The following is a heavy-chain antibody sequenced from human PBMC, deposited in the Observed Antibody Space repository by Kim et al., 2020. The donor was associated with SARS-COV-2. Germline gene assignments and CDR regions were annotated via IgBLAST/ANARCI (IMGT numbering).Heavy chain of an antibody. V-gene: IGHV3-11*01. CDR3: ARSRTESYYSSGWYKYYYYMDV. D-gene: IGHD6-19*01. CDR2: ISSSGSTI. CDR1: GFTFSDYY. J-gene: IGHJ6*03. Sequence: GGSLRLSCAASGFTFSDYYMSWIRQAPGKGLEWVSYISSSGSTIYYADSVKGRFTISRDNAKNSLYLQMNSLRAEDTAVYYCARSRTESYYSSGWYKYYYYMDVWGKGTTVTVSS.